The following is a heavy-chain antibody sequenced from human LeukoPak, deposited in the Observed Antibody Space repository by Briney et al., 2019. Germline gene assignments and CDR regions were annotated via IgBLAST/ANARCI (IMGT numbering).Heavy chain of an antibody. Sequence: SETLSLTCTVSGYSISSGYYWGWIRQPPGKGLEWIGTISHRGYIYHNPSLKSRVTISVDTSKNQFSLKLSSVTAADTAVYYCARGYCSGGSCYSYYYYNYMDVWGKGTTVTVSS. J-gene: IGHJ6*03. CDR1: GYSISSGYY. CDR3: ARGYCSGGSCYSYYYYNYMDV. D-gene: IGHD2-15*01. CDR2: ISHRGYI. V-gene: IGHV4-38-2*02.